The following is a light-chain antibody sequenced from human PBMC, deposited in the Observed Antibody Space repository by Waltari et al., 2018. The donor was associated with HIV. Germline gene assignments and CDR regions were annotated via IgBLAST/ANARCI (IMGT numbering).Light chain of an antibody. CDR2: SAI. Sequence: QSALTQPPSVSGAPGQRVTISCTGNRSNIGAGYFVHWYPHLPGTAPKPLVYSAITRPSGAPDRFSGSKSGTSASLVITGLQAEDEADYYCQSYDSSLRASVFGGGTKLTVL. V-gene: IGLV1-40*01. CDR1: RSNIGAGYF. CDR3: QSYDSSLRASV. J-gene: IGLJ2*01.